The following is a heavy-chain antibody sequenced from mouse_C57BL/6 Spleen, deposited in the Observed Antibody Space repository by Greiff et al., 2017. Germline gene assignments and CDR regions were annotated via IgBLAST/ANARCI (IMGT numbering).Heavy chain of an antibody. CDR2: ISDGGSYT. Sequence: EVKVVESGGGLVKPGGSLKLSCAASGFTFSSYAMSWVRQTPEKRLEWVATISDGGSYTYYPDNVKGRFTISRDNAKNNLYLQMSHLKSEDTAMYYCARAGNDYDEGYYAMDYWGQGTSVTVSS. D-gene: IGHD2-4*01. J-gene: IGHJ4*01. CDR3: ARAGNDYDEGYYAMDY. CDR1: GFTFSSYA. V-gene: IGHV5-4*03.